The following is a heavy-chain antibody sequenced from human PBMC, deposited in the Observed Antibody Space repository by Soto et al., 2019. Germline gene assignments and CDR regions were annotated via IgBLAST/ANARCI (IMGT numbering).Heavy chain of an antibody. J-gene: IGHJ3*02. Sequence: GESLKISCKASVYTFSSHWIGWVRQMPGKGLEWVGIINPGDSDIRNSPSFQGQVTMSVDKSTNTAYLQWRSLKASDTAMYYCARHWDAFDIWGQGTTVTVSS. CDR1: VYTFSSHW. CDR2: INPGDSDI. CDR3: ARHWDAFDI. V-gene: IGHV5-51*01.